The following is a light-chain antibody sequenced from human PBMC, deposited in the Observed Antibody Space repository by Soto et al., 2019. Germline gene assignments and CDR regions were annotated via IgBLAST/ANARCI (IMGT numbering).Light chain of an antibody. J-gene: IGLJ1*01. CDR2: EVT. CDR1: SSDVGGYNY. CDR3: SSYTSSSTRV. V-gene: IGLV2-14*01. Sequence: QSALTQPASVSGSPGQSITISCTGTSSDVGGYNYVSWYQQHPGKAPKLKIYEVTNRPSGVSNRFSGSKSGNTASLTISGLQAEDEADYYCSSYTSSSTRVFGTGTKLTV.